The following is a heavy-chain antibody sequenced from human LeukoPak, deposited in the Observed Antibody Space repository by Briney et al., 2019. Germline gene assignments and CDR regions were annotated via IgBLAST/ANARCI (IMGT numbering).Heavy chain of an antibody. CDR1: GFTFSNFG. V-gene: IGHV3-21*05. CDR3: ARDSSHYSGSYLSSFDY. D-gene: IGHD1-26*01. CDR2: ISRSSSYM. Sequence: SGGSLRLSCAASGFTFSNFGMNWVRQAPEKGLEWVSYISRSSSYMYYVDSVRGRFTISRDDAKNSLYLQMDSLRAEDTAVYYSARDSSHYSGSYLSSFDYWGPGTLVTVSS. J-gene: IGHJ4*02.